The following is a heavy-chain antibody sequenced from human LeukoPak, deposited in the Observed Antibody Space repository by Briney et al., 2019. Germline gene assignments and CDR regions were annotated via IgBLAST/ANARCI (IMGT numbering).Heavy chain of an antibody. V-gene: IGHV3-30-3*01. CDR1: GFTFSSYA. CDR3: ARAASGESALLSRGNYYYYGMDV. J-gene: IGHJ6*02. D-gene: IGHD1-14*01. Sequence: GGSLRLSCAASGFTFSSYAMHWVSQAPGKGLEWVAVISYDGSNKYYADSVKGRFTISRDNSKNTLYLQMNSLRAEDTAVYYCARAASGESALLSRGNYYYYGMDVWGQGTTVTVSS. CDR2: ISYDGSNK.